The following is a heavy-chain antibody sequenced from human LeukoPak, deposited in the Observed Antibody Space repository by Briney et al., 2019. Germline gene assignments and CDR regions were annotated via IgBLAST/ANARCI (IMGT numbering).Heavy chain of an antibody. CDR3: ARHFLRGKGVDDLVLRYFDWLPETGFDP. D-gene: IGHD3-9*01. CDR2: IYTSGST. Sequence: TSETLSLTCTVSGGSISSYYWSWIRQPAGKGLEWIGRIYTSGSTNYNPSLKSRVTMPVDTSKNQSSLKLSSVTAADTAVYYCARHFLRGKGVDDLVLRYFDWLPETGFDPWGQGTLVTVSS. CDR1: GGSISSYY. V-gene: IGHV4-4*07. J-gene: IGHJ5*02.